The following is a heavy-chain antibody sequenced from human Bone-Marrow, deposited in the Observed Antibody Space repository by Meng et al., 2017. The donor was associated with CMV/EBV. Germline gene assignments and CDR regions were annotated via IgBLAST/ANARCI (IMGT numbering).Heavy chain of an antibody. V-gene: IGHV3-15*01. CDR1: GFTFSSYW. CDR3: TTEVGSMVVTH. D-gene: IGHD4-23*01. CDR2: IKSKTDGGTT. Sequence: GGSLKISCVASGFTFSSYWMDWVRQAPGKGLEWVGRIKSKTDGGTTDYAAPVKGRFTISRDDSKNTLYLQMNSLKTEDTAVYYCTTEVGSMVVTHWGQGTLVTVSS. J-gene: IGHJ4*02.